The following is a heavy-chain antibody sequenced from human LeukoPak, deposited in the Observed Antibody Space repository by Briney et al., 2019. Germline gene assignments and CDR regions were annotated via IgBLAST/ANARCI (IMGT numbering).Heavy chain of an antibody. D-gene: IGHD3-22*01. CDR2: ISSSSSYI. Sequence: GGSLRLSCAASGFTFSSYSRNWVRQAPGEGREGVSSISSSSSYIYYADSVKGRFTISRDNAKNSLYLQMNSLRAEDTAVYYCARDYHYYDSSGYAHDWGQGTLVTVSS. CDR3: ARDYHYYDSSGYAHD. V-gene: IGHV3-21*01. CDR1: GFTFSSYS. J-gene: IGHJ4*02.